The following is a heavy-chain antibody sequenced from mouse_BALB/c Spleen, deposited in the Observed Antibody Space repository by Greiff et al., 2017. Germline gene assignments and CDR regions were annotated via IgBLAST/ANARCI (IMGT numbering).Heavy chain of an antibody. J-gene: IGHJ3*01. CDR2: INPSSGYT. CDR1: GYTFTSYT. V-gene: IGHV1-4*02. D-gene: IGHD2-3*01. CDR3: ARGDGYRAWFAY. Sequence: QVQLQQSAAELARPGASVKMSCKDSGYTFTSYTMHWVKQRPGQGLEWIGYINPSSGYTEYNQKFKDKTTLTADKSSSTAYMQLSSLTSEDSAVYYCARGDGYRAWFAYWGQGTLVTVSA.